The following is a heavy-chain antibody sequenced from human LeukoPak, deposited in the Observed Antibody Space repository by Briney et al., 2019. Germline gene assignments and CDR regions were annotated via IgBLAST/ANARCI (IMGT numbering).Heavy chain of an antibody. CDR3: ARDRAHDFWSGYPSPYYYYYMDV. J-gene: IGHJ6*03. Sequence: GSLRLSCAASGFTFSSYWMHWVRQAPGKGMVWVSRINSDGSSPSYPDSVKGRFTISRDNAKNTLYLQMNSLRAEDTAVYYCARDRAHDFWSGYPSPYYYYYMDVWGKGTTVTASS. D-gene: IGHD3-3*01. CDR1: GFTFSSYW. V-gene: IGHV3-74*01. CDR2: INSDGSSP.